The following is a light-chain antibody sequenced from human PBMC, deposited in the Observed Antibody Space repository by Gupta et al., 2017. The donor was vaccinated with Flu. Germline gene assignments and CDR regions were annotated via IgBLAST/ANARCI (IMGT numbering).Light chain of an antibody. Sequence: QSVLAQPPSASGTPGPRVTISCSGSSSNIGSNTVNWYQQVPGMAPKLLIYGNNQRPSGAPDRFSGSKSGPSASLAINGLQSEDEADYYCAAWDDSLNGHYVFGTGTKVTVL. J-gene: IGLJ1*01. CDR2: GNN. V-gene: IGLV1-44*01. CDR3: AAWDDSLNGHYV. CDR1: SSNIGSNT.